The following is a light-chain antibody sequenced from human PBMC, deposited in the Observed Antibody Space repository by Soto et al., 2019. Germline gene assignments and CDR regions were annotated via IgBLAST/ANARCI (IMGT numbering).Light chain of an antibody. CDR2: DVS. V-gene: IGLV2-14*03. J-gene: IGLJ2*01. Sequence: QSALTQPASVSGSPGQSITISCTGTSGDVGGYNYVSWYQHHPGKAPKLMIYDVSNRPSGVSNRFSGSKSDNTASLTISGLQAEDEADYYCSSYTSTNTVVFGGGTKLTVL. CDR3: SSYTSTNTVV. CDR1: SGDVGGYNY.